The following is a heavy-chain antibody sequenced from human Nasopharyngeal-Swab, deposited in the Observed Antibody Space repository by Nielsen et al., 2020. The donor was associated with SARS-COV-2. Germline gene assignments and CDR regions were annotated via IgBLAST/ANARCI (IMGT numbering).Heavy chain of an antibody. CDR1: GGSISSSSYF. V-gene: IGHV4-39*01. CDR2: IYYSGST. J-gene: IGHJ4*02. D-gene: IGHD3-16*01. CDR3: AGASSSMGGGFDY. Sequence: SETLSLTCNVSGGSISSSSYFWGWIRQPPGKGLEWIGNIYYSGSTYYNPSLKSRVAMSIDTSKNQFSLNLSSATAADTAVYYCAGASSSMGGGFDYWGQGTLVAVSS.